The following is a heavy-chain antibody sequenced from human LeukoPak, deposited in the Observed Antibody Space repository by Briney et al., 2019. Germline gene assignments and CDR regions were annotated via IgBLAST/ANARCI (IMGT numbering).Heavy chain of an antibody. CDR3: AKASSNYFYYFEY. Sequence: GGSLRLSCAASGFTFSTYAMSWVRQAPGKGLKWVSGISGSGGNTYYADAVKGRFTLSRDNSKNTLYLQTNTLRDEDTAVYYCAKASSNYFYYFEYWGQGTLVTVSS. V-gene: IGHV3-23*01. J-gene: IGHJ4*02. D-gene: IGHD2/OR15-2a*01. CDR1: GFTFSTYA. CDR2: ISGSGGNT.